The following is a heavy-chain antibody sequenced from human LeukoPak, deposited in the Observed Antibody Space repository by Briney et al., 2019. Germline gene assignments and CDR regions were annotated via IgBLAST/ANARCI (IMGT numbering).Heavy chain of an antibody. CDR2: IYYSGST. J-gene: IGHJ4*02. V-gene: IGHV4-59*01. CDR3: ARYVWGSYPTFEDY. D-gene: IGHD3-16*02. Sequence: SQTLSLTCAVSGGSISSYYWSWIRQPPGKGLEWIAYIYYSGSTHHNPSLKSRVTISVDTSKNQFSLKLSSVTAADTAVYYCARYVWGSYPTFEDYWGQGTLVTVSS. CDR1: GGSISSYY.